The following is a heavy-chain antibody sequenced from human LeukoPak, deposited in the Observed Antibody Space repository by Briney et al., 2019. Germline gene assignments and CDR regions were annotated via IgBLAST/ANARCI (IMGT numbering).Heavy chain of an antibody. V-gene: IGHV3-30-3*01. J-gene: IGHJ4*02. CDR3: AKVKGFIVVVVAATMYYFDY. Sequence: HTGGSLRLSCAASGFTFSSYAMHWVRQAPGKGLEWVAVISYDGSNKYYADSVKGRFTISRDNSKNTLYLQMNSLRAEDTAVYYCAKVKGFIVVVVAATMYYFDYWGQGTLVTVSS. CDR1: GFTFSSYA. D-gene: IGHD2-15*01. CDR2: ISYDGSNK.